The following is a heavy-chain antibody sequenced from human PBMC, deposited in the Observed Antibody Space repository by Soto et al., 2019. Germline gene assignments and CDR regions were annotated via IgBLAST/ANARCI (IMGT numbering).Heavy chain of an antibody. CDR2: ITWNSGSI. D-gene: IGHD6-13*01. V-gene: IGHV3-9*01. CDR3: ARTLYSSSWYCFDY. J-gene: IGHJ4*02. CDR1: GFTFEDYA. Sequence: PGGSLRLSCAASGFTFEDYAMHWFRQTPGKGLEWVSGITWNSGSIGYADSVKGRFTISRDNAKNSLYLQMNSLRAEDTALYYCARTLYSSSWYCFDYWGQGTLVTVSS.